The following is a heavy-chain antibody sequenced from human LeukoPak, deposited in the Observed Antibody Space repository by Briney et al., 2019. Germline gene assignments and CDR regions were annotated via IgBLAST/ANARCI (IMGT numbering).Heavy chain of an antibody. CDR1: GFSFNSDW. V-gene: IGHV3-7*01. J-gene: IGHJ4*02. D-gene: IGHD3-16*01. Sequence: GGFLRLSCAASGFSFNSDWMDWVRQAPGKGLEWVANIKHDESEKNYLDSVKGRFTISRDNAQNSLYLQMNGLRVEDTAVYYCTRRLDDWGQGTLVTVSS. CDR2: IKHDESEK. CDR3: TRRLDD.